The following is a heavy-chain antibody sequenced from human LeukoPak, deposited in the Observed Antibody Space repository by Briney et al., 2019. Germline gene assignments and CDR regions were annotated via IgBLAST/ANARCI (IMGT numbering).Heavy chain of an antibody. V-gene: IGHV3-30*18. CDR2: ISYDGSDK. D-gene: IGHD3-10*02. J-gene: IGHJ6*04. CDR3: AELGITMIGGV. Sequence: GGSLRLSCAASGFTFSSYGMHWVRQAPGKGLEWVALISYDGSDKGYADSVKGRFTISRDNAKNSLYLQMNSLRAEDTAVYYCAELGITMIGGVWGKGTTVTISS. CDR1: GFTFSSYG.